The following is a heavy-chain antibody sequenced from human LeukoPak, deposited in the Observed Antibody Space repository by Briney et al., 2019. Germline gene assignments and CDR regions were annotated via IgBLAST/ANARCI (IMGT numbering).Heavy chain of an antibody. D-gene: IGHD1-26*01. V-gene: IGHV1-24*01. CDR2: FDPEDGET. CDR3: GTGGLSYRPEGMDV. Sequence: GASVKLSCKVSGYTLTELSMHWVRQAPGKGLEWLGGFDPEDGETIYAQKFQGRVTMTEDTSTDTANMELSSLRSEDTAVYYCGTGGLSYRPEGMDVWGQGTTVTVSS. J-gene: IGHJ6*02. CDR1: GYTLTELS.